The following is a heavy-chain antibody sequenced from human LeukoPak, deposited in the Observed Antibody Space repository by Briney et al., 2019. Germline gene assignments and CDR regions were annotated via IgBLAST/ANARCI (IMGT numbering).Heavy chain of an antibody. V-gene: IGHV4-31*03. J-gene: IGHJ4*02. CDR2: IYYSGST. CDR3: ARGSDYYGSGSHFDY. D-gene: IGHD3-10*01. CDR1: GGSISSGGYY. Sequence: SETLSLTCTVSGGSISSGGYYWSWNRQHPGKGLEWIGYIYYSGSTYYNPSLKSRVTISVDTSKNQFSLKLSSVTAADTAVYYCARGSDYYGSGSHFDYWGQGTLVTVSS.